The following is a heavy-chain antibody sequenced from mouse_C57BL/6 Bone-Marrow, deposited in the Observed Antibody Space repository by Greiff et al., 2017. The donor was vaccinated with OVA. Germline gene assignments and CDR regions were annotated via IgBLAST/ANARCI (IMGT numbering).Heavy chain of an antibody. CDR2: ISDGGSYT. CDR1: GFTFSSYA. CDR3: ARERGAY. V-gene: IGHV5-4*01. J-gene: IGHJ3*01. Sequence: EVQLVESGGGLVKPGGSLKLSCAASGFTFSSYAMSWVRQTPEKRLEWVATISDGGSYTYYPDNVKGRFTITRDNAKNNLYLQISTLKSEDTAMYYCARERGAYWGQVTLVTVSA.